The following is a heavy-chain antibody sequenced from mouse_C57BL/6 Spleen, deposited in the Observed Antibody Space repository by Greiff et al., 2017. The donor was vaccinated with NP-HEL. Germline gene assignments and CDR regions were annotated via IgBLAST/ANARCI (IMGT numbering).Heavy chain of an antibody. CDR2: IYPGDGDT. Sequence: QVQLQQSGPELVKPGASVKISCKASGYAFSSSWMNWVKQRPGKGLEWIGRIYPGDGDTNYNGKFKGKATLTADKSSSTAYMQLSSLTSEDSAVYFCARSGDGYFGGYFDYWGQGTTLTVSS. D-gene: IGHD2-3*01. CDR3: ARSGDGYFGGYFDY. J-gene: IGHJ2*01. V-gene: IGHV1-82*01. CDR1: GYAFSSSW.